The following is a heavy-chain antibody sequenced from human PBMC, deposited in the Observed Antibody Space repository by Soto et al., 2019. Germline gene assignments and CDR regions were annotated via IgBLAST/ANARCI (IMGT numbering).Heavy chain of an antibody. V-gene: IGHV4-59*01. CDR3: ARAPHCSGGSCYRGIDY. CDR1: GGSISSYY. J-gene: IGHJ4*02. Sequence: SETLSLTCTVSGGSISSYYWSWIRQPPGKGLEWIGYIYYSGSTNYNPSLKSRVTISVDTSKNQFSLKLSSVTAADTAVYYCARAPHCSGGSCYRGIDYWGQGTLVTVSS. CDR2: IYYSGST. D-gene: IGHD2-15*01.